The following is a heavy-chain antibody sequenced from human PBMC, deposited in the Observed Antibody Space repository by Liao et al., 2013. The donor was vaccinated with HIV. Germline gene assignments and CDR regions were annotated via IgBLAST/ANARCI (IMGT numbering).Heavy chain of an antibody. CDR1: GGSFSSSY. J-gene: IGHJ4*02. V-gene: IGHV4-34*10. CDR2: INHRGDT. D-gene: IGHD6-13*01. Sequence: QLQLQESGPGLLKPSETLSLTCGVVGGSFSSSYWSWIRQAPGKGLEWIGEINHRGDTKYNPSLKSRVTMSVDTSKNQFSLKLSSVTAADTAVYYCARDLISSSWPPSYFDYWGQGTLVTVSS. CDR3: ARDLISSSWPPSYFDY.